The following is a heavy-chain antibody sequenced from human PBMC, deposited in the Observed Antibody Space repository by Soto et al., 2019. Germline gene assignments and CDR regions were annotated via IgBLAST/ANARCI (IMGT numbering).Heavy chain of an antibody. CDR2: YGGRT. CDR1: GVSISGSY. J-gene: IGHJ3*02. CDR3: ARYNWGAMGAFDI. V-gene: IGHV4-59*01. D-gene: IGHD1-1*01. Sequence: SETLSLTCNVSGVSISGSYWTWIRQPPGKGLEWIGYYGGRTNYNPSLKSRVTMSVDTSKNQFSLKLSSVTAADTAVYYCARYNWGAMGAFDIWGQGTMVTVSS.